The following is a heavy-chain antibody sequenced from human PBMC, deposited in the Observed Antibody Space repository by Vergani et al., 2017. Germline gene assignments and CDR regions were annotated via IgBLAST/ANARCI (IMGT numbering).Heavy chain of an antibody. CDR2: IYYSGST. Sequence: QLQLQESGPGLVKPSETLSLTCTVSGGSISSSSYYWGWIRQPPGKGLEWIGSIYYSGSTYYNPSLKSRVTISVDTSKNQFSLKLSSVTAADTAVYYCAREGFYSSGWYRIDIWGQGTMVTVSS. CDR3: AREGFYSSGWYRIDI. D-gene: IGHD6-19*01. J-gene: IGHJ3*02. V-gene: IGHV4-39*07. CDR1: GGSISSSSYY.